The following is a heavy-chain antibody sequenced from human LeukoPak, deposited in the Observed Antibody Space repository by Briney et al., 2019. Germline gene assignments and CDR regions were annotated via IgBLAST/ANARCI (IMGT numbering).Heavy chain of an antibody. CDR1: GGTFSIYA. V-gene: IGHV1-69*04. CDR2: IILILGLA. CDR3: ARDDRVVAFDI. D-gene: IGHD3-10*01. Sequence: ASVKVSCKASGGTFSIYAINWVRQAPGQGLEWMGRIILILGLANYAQKFQGRVTITADKSTSTAYMELSSLRSEDTAVYYCARDDRVVAFDIWGQGTMVTVSS. J-gene: IGHJ3*02.